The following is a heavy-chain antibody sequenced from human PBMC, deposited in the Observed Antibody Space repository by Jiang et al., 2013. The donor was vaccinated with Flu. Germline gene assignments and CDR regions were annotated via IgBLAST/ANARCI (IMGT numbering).Heavy chain of an antibody. V-gene: IGHV1-3*01. Sequence: GAEVKKPGASVKVSCKASGYTFTSYAMHWVRQAPGQRLEWMGWINAGNGNTKYSQKFQGRVTITRDTSASTAYMELSGLRSEDTAVYYCARDPYCSGGSCYNWFDPWGQGTLVTVSS. D-gene: IGHD2-15*01. CDR1: GYTFTSYA. J-gene: IGHJ5*02. CDR2: INAGNGNT. CDR3: ARDPYCSGGSCYNWFDP.